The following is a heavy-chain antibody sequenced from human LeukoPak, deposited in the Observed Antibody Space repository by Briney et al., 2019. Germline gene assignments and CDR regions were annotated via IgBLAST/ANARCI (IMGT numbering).Heavy chain of an antibody. J-gene: IGHJ6*03. D-gene: IGHD3-3*01. Sequence: ASVKVSCKASGYTFTSYDINWVRQATGQGLEWMGWMNPNSGNTGYAQKFQGRVTMTRNTSISTAYMELSSLRSEDTAVYYCARGPTINFWSGYWGGLYYYYYMDVWGKGTTVTVSS. CDR3: ARGPTINFWSGYWGGLYYYYYMDV. CDR2: MNPNSGNT. CDR1: GYTFTSYD. V-gene: IGHV1-8*01.